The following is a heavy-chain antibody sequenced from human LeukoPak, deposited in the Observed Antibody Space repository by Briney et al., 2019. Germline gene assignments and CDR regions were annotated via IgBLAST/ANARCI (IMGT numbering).Heavy chain of an antibody. CDR2: IYYSGST. D-gene: IGHD3-3*01. CDR3: AREDRLRFLEWTGGYYYYYMDV. J-gene: IGHJ6*03. Sequence: SETLSLTCTVSGGSISSYYWSWIRQPPGKGLEWIGYIYYSGSTNYNPSLKSRVTISVDTSKNQFSLKLSSVTAADTAVYYCAREDRLRFLEWTGGYYYYYMDVWGKGTTVTVSS. V-gene: IGHV4-59*01. CDR1: GGSISSYY.